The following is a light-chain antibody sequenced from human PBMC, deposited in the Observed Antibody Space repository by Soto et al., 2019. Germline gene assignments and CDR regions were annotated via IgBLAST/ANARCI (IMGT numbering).Light chain of an antibody. CDR3: QQYGSSPWT. CDR2: GAS. J-gene: IGKJ1*01. V-gene: IGKV3-20*01. CDR1: QRVSSSY. Sequence: EIVLTQSPGTLSLSPGERATLSCRASQRVSSSYLAWYQQKPGQAPRLLIYGASSRATGIPDRLSGSGSGTDFTLNISRLEPEDFAVYYCQQYGSSPWTFGQGTKVEIK.